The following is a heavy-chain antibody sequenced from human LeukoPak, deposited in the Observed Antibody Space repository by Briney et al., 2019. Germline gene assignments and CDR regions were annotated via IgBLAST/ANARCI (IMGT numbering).Heavy chain of an antibody. V-gene: IGHV4-59*01. CDR2: IYYSGST. D-gene: IGHD3-3*01. CDR1: GGSISSYY. CDR3: ARGSDFWSGYYTGTYYYYYLDV. Sequence: SETLSLTCTVSGGSISSYYWSWIRQPPGKGLEWIGYIYYSGSTNYNPSLKSRVTISVDTSKNQLSLKLSSVTAADTAVYYCARGSDFWSGYYTGTYYYYYLDVWAKGPRSPSP. J-gene: IGHJ6*03.